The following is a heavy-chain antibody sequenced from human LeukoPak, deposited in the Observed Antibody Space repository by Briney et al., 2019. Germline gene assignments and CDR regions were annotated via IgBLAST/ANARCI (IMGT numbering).Heavy chain of an antibody. V-gene: IGHV3-9*01. D-gene: IGHD2-2*01. J-gene: IGHJ5*02. CDR2: ISWNSGNI. Sequence: GGSLRLSCAASGFTFDDYAMHWVRQAPGKGLEWVSSISWNSGNIGYADSVKGRFTISRDNAKNSLYLEINSLRAEGTALYYCAKEGCTSTNCYGPWFDPWGQGTLVTVSS. CDR1: GFTFDDYA. CDR3: AKEGCTSTNCYGPWFDP.